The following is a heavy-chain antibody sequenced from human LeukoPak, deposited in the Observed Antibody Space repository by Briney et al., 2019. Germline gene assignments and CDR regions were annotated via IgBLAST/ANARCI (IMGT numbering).Heavy chain of an antibody. V-gene: IGHV1-18*01. CDR3: ARSGYYLNYYSYYMDV. J-gene: IGHJ6*03. Sequence: GASVKVSCKASGYTFTSYGISWVRQAPGQGLEWMGWISAYNGNTNYAQKLQGRVTMTTDTSTSTAYMELRSLKSDDTAVYYCARSGYYLNYYSYYMDVWGKGTTVTISS. D-gene: IGHD3-22*01. CDR2: ISAYNGNT. CDR1: GYTFTSYG.